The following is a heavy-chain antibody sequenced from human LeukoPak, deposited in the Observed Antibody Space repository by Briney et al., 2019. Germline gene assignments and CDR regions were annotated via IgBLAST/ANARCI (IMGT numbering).Heavy chain of an antibody. Sequence: SVKVSCKDSGGSFSSYAISWVRQAPGQGLEWMGGIIPIFGTANYAQKFQGRVTITTDESTSTAYMELSSLRSEDTAVYYCARDRGDYCSSTSCYTEFDYWGQGTLVTVSS. CDR1: GGSFSSYA. CDR2: IIPIFGTA. V-gene: IGHV1-69*05. J-gene: IGHJ4*02. D-gene: IGHD2-2*02. CDR3: ARDRGDYCSSTSCYTEFDY.